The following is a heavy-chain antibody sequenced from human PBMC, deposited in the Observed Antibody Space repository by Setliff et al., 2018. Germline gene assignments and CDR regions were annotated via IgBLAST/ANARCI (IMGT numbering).Heavy chain of an antibody. D-gene: IGHD2-15*01. CDR1: GFTFRDYS. CDR2: IRGRGGST. CDR3: AGARGGLIYMDV. Sequence: GESLKISCATSGFTFRDYSLTWVRQAPGKGLEWVSGIRGRGGSTYYIDSVRGRFTVSRDNSKNTLYLQMNSLRGEDTAVYYCAGARGGLIYMDVWGKGTTVTVSS. J-gene: IGHJ6*03. V-gene: IGHV3-23*01.